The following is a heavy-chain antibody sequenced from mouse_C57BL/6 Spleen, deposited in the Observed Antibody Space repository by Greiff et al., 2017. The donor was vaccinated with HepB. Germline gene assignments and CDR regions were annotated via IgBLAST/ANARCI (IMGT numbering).Heavy chain of an antibody. CDR1: GFTFSDYG. J-gene: IGHJ3*01. CDR2: ISSGSRTI. CDR3: ARKLGAY. V-gene: IGHV5-17*01. D-gene: IGHD4-1*01. Sequence: EVQVVESGGGLVKPGGSLKLSCAASGFTFSDYGMHWVRQAPEKGLEWVAYISSGSRTIYYADTVKGRFTISRDNAKNTLFLQMTSLRSEDTAMYYCARKLGAYWGKGTLVTVSA.